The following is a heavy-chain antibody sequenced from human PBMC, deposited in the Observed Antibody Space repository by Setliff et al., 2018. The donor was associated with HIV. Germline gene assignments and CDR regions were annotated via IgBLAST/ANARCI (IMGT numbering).Heavy chain of an antibody. D-gene: IGHD3-22*01. Sequence: SETLSLTCTVSGFSISSDYCGGWIRQPPGKGLEWIGSIYHSGSTYYNPSLQSRVTMAVDTSKNQFSLKLSSVTAADTAVYYCASYYGADEPSYYFDFWGQVTQVTVSS. CDR1: GFSISSDYC. J-gene: IGHJ4*02. CDR3: ASYYGADEPSYYFDF. V-gene: IGHV4-38-2*02. CDR2: IYHSGST.